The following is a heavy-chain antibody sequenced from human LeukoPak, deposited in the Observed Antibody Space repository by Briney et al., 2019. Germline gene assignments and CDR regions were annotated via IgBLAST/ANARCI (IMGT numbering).Heavy chain of an antibody. CDR3: ARVTTGGYYNY. J-gene: IGHJ4*02. Sequence: TLSLTCTVSGGSISSGGYYWSWIRQPAGKGLEWIGRIYTSGSTNYNPSLKSRVTISLDTSENHFSLKLSSVAAADTAVYYCARVTTGGYYNYWGQGTLVTVSS. V-gene: IGHV4-61*02. D-gene: IGHD3-22*01. CDR1: GGSISSGGYY. CDR2: IYTSGST.